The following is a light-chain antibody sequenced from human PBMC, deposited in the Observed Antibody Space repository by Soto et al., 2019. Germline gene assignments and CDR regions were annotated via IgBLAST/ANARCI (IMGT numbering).Light chain of an antibody. CDR2: AAS. CDR3: QQCSNWPLT. CDR1: QSVSSY. J-gene: IGKJ4*02. V-gene: IGKV3-11*01. Sequence: EIVLTQSPATLSLSPGERATLSCRASQSVSSYLALYIQNTGQAPTLPTHAASNRPTGFPARFSGSGSGTDLTLTISSLDPEDFAVYFCQQCSNWPLTFGGGTKVDIK.